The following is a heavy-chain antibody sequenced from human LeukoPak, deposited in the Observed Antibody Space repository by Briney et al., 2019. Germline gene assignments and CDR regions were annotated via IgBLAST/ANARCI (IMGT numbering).Heavy chain of an antibody. V-gene: IGHV1-18*01. CDR2: ISAYNGDT. Sequence: ASVKVSCKASGYNFTNYGIAWVRQAPGQGLEWMGWISAYNGDTNYARKFQGRVTMTTDTSTSTAYMELRSLRSDDTAVYYCARDQEGFDYWGQGTLVTVSS. CDR1: GYNFTNYG. CDR3: ARDQEGFDY. J-gene: IGHJ4*02.